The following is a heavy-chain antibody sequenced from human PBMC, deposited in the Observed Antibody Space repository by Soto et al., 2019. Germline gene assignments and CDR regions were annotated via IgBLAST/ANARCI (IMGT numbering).Heavy chain of an antibody. CDR1: GGSISRGGHS. J-gene: IGHJ5*02. V-gene: IGHV4-31*03. CDR3: VRDYASGVFDP. D-gene: IGHD2-2*01. Sequence: SETLSLTCTVSGGSISRGGHSWTWIRQHPGKGLEWIGYIYYTGGTSCNPSLKGRVTMSVDTSKNQFSLKLRSVTAADTAVYYCVRDYASGVFDPWGQGTLVTVSS. CDR2: IYYTGGT.